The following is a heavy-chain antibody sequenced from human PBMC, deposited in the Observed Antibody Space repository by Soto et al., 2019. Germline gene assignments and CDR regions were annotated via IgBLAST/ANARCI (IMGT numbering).Heavy chain of an antibody. CDR3: ARGRGYYYYGMDV. CDR1: GFTFSSYG. J-gene: IGHJ6*02. CDR2: IWYDGSNK. Sequence: GSLRLSCAASGFTFSSYGMHWVRQAPGKGLEWVAVIWYDGSNKYYADSVKGRFTISRDNSKNTLYLQVNSLRDEDTAVYYCARGRGYYYYGMDVWGQGTTVTVSS. D-gene: IGHD3-22*01. V-gene: IGHV3-33*01.